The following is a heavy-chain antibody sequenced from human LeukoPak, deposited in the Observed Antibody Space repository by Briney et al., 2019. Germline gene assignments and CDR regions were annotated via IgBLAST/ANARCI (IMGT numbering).Heavy chain of an antibody. V-gene: IGHV4-61*05. J-gene: IGHJ4*02. D-gene: IGHD3-22*01. Sequence: SETLSLTCTVSGVSISSSSYYWGWIRQPPGKGLEWIGYIYYTGSTNYNPSLKSRVTISFDTSRNQFSLQLSSVTAADTAMYYCASRGYYDNSGYFRNWGQGTLVTVSS. CDR2: IYYTGST. CDR3: ASRGYYDNSGYFRN. CDR1: GVSISSSSYY.